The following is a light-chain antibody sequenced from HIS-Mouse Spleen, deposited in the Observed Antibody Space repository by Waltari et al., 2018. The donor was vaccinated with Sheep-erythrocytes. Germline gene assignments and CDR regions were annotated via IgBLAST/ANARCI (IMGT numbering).Light chain of an antibody. V-gene: IGLV3-21*02. CDR3: QVWDSSSDHPVV. J-gene: IGLJ2*01. Sequence: SYVLTQPPSVSVAPGPTARITCGGNNIGRKSVHWYQQKPGQAPVLVVYDDNDRPSGIPERFSGSNSGNTATLTISRVEAGDEADYYCQVWDSSSDHPVVFGGGTKLTVL. CDR1: NIGRKS. CDR2: DDN.